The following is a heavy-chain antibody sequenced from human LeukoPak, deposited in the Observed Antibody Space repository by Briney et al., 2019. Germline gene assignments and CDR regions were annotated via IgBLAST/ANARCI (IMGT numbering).Heavy chain of an antibody. D-gene: IGHD3-22*01. CDR2: IKSKTDGGTT. Sequence: GGSLRLSCAASGFSFRNAWMSWVRQAPGKGLEWVGRIKSKTDGGTTDYAAPVKGRFTISRDDSKNTLYLQMNSLKTEDTAVYYCTTVYSDSGGFYFNYCDYWGQGTLVTVST. J-gene: IGHJ4*02. CDR1: GFSFRNAW. V-gene: IGHV3-15*01. CDR3: TTVYSDSGGFYFNYCDY.